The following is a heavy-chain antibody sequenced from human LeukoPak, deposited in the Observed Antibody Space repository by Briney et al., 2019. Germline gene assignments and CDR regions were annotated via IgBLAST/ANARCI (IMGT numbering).Heavy chain of an antibody. CDR1: GYSISSGYY. V-gene: IGHV4-59*08. CDR2: IYYSGIST. D-gene: IGHD6-19*01. Sequence: PSETLSLTCTVSGYSISSGYYWSWIRQPPGKGLEWIGYIYYSGISTNYNPSLKSRVTISVDTSKNQFSLKLSSVTAADTAVYYCARRQSSGWYFDYWGQGTLVTVSS. J-gene: IGHJ4*02. CDR3: ARRQSSGWYFDY.